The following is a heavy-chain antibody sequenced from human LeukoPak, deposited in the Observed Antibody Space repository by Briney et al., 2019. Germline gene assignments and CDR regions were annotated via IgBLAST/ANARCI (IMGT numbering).Heavy chain of an antibody. CDR1: GFTLSSFG. D-gene: IGHD2-2*01. V-gene: IGHV3-48*04. CDR3: ARDGYLPAARGHYYYYYGMDV. CDR2: IGTTTSTI. J-gene: IGHJ6*02. Sequence: GGSLRLSCAASGFTLSSFGMNWVRQAPGKGLEWVSYIGTTTSTIYYADSVKGRFTISRDNAKNSLYLQMNSLRAEDTAVYYCARDGYLPAARGHYYYYYGMDVWGQGTTVTVSS.